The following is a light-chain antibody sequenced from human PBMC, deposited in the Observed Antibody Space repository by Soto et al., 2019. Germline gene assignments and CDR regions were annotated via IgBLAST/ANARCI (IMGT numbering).Light chain of an antibody. CDR2: GAS. CDR1: QSVSSN. CDR3: QQYNNWPLWT. J-gene: IGKJ1*01. V-gene: IGKV3-15*01. Sequence: EIVMTQSPATLSVSPGERATLSCRASQSVSSNLAWYQQKPGQAPRLLIYGASTRATGIPARFSGCGSGTEFTLTICSLQSEDFAVYYCQQYNNWPLWTFGQGTKVDIK.